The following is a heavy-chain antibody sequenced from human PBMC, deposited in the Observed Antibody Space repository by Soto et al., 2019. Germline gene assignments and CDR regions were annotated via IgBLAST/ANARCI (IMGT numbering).Heavy chain of an antibody. Sequence: QVQLQESGPGLVKPSETLSLTCTVSGGSISSYYWSWIRQPPGKGLEWIGYIYYSGSTNYNPSLKSRVTISVDTSKNQFSLKLSSVTAADTAVYYCARLIKDSGYDSYYYYYYYMDVWGKGTTVTVSS. V-gene: IGHV4-59*08. D-gene: IGHD5-12*01. CDR3: ARLIKDSGYDSYYYYYYYMDV. J-gene: IGHJ6*03. CDR2: IYYSGST. CDR1: GGSISSYY.